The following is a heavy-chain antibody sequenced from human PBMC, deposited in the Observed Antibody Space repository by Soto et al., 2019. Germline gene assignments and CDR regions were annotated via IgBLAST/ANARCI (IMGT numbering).Heavy chain of an antibody. D-gene: IGHD3-3*01. CDR3: ARDDFWSCGD. CDR1: GYTFSSYT. J-gene: IGHJ4*02. Sequence: ASVKVSCKASGYTFSSYTISWVRQATGQGLEWMGRINPILGITGYAQKFQGRVTMTRNNSISTAYMALSSLRSEDTAVYYCARDDFWSCGDWGEGTLVTVSS. CDR2: INPILGIT. V-gene: IGHV1-8*02.